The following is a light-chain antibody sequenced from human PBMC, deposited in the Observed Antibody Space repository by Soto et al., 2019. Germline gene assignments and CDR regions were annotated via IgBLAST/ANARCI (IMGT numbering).Light chain of an antibody. Sequence: VLTHPPSASGAPGQSVTISRPGTRSVFGVFFYVSWYRHHPGKAPKLLIYEVNKRPSGVPDRFSGSKSGNTASLTVSGLQAEDEADYYCFSYAGSDSGVFGPGTKVTVL. V-gene: IGLV2-8*01. CDR2: EVN. CDR1: RSVFGVFFY. J-gene: IGLJ1*01. CDR3: FSYAGSDSGV.